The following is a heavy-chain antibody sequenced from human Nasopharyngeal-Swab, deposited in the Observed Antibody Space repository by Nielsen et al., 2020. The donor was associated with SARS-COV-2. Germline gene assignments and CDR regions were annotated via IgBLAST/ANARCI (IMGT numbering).Heavy chain of an antibody. Sequence: GESLKISCAASGFTFNNYNFNWVRHAPGKGLEWVSSISSSSSYIYYADPVKGRFTISRDNAKNSLYLQMNSLRAEDTAVYYCARDGLDYDFWSAYFMDVWGQGTTVIVSS. D-gene: IGHD3-3*01. CDR2: ISSSSSYI. V-gene: IGHV3-21*01. CDR3: ARDGLDYDFWSAYFMDV. J-gene: IGHJ6*02. CDR1: GFTFNNYN.